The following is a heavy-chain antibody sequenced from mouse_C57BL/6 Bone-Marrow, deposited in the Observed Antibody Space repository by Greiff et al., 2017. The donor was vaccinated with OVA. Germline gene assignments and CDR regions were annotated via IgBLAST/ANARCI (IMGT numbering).Heavy chain of an antibody. D-gene: IGHD2-1*01. CDR1: GYTFTSYW. J-gene: IGHJ2*01. CDR3: ARRNLLQDYFDY. Sequence: QVQLQQPGAELVRPGSSVKLSCKASGYTFTSYWMHWVKQRPIQGLEWIGNIDPSDSETHYNQKFKDKATLTVDKSSSTAYMQLSSLTSEDSAVYYCARRNLLQDYFDYWGQGTTLTDSS. V-gene: IGHV1-52*01. CDR2: IDPSDSET.